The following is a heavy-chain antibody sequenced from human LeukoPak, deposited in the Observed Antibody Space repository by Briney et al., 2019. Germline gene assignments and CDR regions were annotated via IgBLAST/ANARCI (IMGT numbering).Heavy chain of an antibody. CDR2: IYYSGST. CDR1: GGSISSSSYY. D-gene: IGHD5-24*01. J-gene: IGHJ4*02. Sequence: SETLSLTCTVSGGSISSSSYYWGWIRQPPGKGLEWIGSIYYSGSTYYNPSLKSRVTISVDTSKNQFSLKLSSVTAADTAVYYCARESTLEKRWLQFPYFDYWGQGTLVTVSS. CDR3: ARESTLEKRWLQFPYFDY. V-gene: IGHV4-39*07.